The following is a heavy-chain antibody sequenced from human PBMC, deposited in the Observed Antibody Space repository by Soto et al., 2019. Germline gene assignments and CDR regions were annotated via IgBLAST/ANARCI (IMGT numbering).Heavy chain of an antibody. CDR1: GFPFSSYG. Sequence: QVQLVESGGGVVQPGRSLRLSCAASGFPFSSYGMHWVRQAPGKGLDWVALISYDGSKKYYADSVKGRFTISRDNSKQTLYLQMSSLRADDTAVYYCAGGQYYFDYCGQGTLVSVSS. CDR3: AGGQYYFDY. CDR2: ISYDGSKK. D-gene: IGHD2-15*01. V-gene: IGHV3-30*03. J-gene: IGHJ4*02.